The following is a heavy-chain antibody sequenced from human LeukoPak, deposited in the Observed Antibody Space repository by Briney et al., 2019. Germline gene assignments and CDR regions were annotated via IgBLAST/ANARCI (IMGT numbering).Heavy chain of an antibody. CDR3: ASLSYYDLSGYFY. J-gene: IGHJ4*02. CDR1: GYTFTGYY. Sequence: GASVKVSCKASGYTFTGYYMHWVRQAPGQGLEWMGWINPNSGGTNYAQNIQGRVTLTRDTSITTGYMELSGLTSDDTAVYYCASLSYYDLSGYFYWGQGTLVTVSS. V-gene: IGHV1-2*02. D-gene: IGHD3-22*01. CDR2: INPNSGGT.